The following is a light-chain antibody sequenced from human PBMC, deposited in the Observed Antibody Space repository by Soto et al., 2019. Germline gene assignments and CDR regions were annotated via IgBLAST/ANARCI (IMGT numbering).Light chain of an antibody. CDR3: GSWDDILSAVL. CDR1: SSNIENNF. CDR2: DNG. J-gene: IGLJ3*02. Sequence: QSVLPQPPSVSAAPGQQVTISCSGSSSNIENNFVSWYQQVPGTAPKLLIYDNGKRSSGIPDRFSGSKSGASATLGINGLQPGDEADYYCGSWDDILSAVLFGGGTKLTVL. V-gene: IGLV1-51*01.